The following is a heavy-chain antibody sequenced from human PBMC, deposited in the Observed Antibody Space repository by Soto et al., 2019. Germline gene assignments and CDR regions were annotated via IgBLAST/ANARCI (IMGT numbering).Heavy chain of an antibody. CDR1: GGSISSYY. V-gene: IGHV4-59*12. Sequence: TSGTLPHTCTVSGGSISSYYWSWIRQPPGKGLEWIGNINHSGSTNYNPSLKSRVTISVDTSKNQFSLKLSSVTAADTAVYYCGRCAPRGYYGSGSYYVYYMDVWGKGTTVTVSS. J-gene: IGHJ6*03. D-gene: IGHD3-10*01. CDR3: GRCAPRGYYGSGSYYVYYMDV. CDR2: INHSGST.